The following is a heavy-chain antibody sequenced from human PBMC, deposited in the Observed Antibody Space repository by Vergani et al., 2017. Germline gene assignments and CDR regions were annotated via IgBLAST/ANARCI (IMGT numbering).Heavy chain of an antibody. CDR1: GYSFTSSW. Sequence: EVQLVQSGADVRKPGESLTISCKGSGYSFTSSWIAWVRQMPGKGLEWMGIIYPGDSETRYSPSFEGQVTISADPSINTAYLQWRGLKASDTGMYYCARAQGFSYNYGSDYWGQGTLVTVSS. V-gene: IGHV5-51*03. J-gene: IGHJ4*02. CDR3: ARAQGFSYNYGSDY. CDR2: IYPGDSET. D-gene: IGHD3-16*01.